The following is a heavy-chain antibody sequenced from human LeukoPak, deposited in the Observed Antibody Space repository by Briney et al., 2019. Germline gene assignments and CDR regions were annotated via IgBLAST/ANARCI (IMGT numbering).Heavy chain of an antibody. Sequence: PGGSLRLSCAASGFTFSSYTMNWVRQAPGKGLEWVSSISSSGTYIYYADSVKGRFTISRDNAKNSLYLQMNSLKTEDTAVYYCTREYPYFGYWGQGTLVTVSS. CDR1: GFTFSSYT. CDR2: ISSSGTYI. CDR3: TREYPYFGY. D-gene: IGHD2-2*02. V-gene: IGHV3-21*03. J-gene: IGHJ4*02.